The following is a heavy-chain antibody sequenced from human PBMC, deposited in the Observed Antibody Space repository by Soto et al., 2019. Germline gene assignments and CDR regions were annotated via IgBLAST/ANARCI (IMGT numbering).Heavy chain of an antibody. V-gene: IGHV3-48*03. Sequence: GGSLRLSCAASGFTFSSYEMNWVRQAPGKGLEWVSYISSSGSTIYYADSVKGRFTISRDNAKNSLYLQMNSLRAEDTAVYYCARGYCSAGSCYSDYWGQGTLVTVSS. J-gene: IGHJ4*02. CDR2: ISSSGSTI. CDR3: ARGYCSAGSCYSDY. D-gene: IGHD2-15*01. CDR1: GFTFSSYE.